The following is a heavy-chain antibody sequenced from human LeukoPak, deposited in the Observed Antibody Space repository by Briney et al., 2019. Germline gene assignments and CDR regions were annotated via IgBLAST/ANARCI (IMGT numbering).Heavy chain of an antibody. CDR3: VKDSYYYDNSGYYYVKDH. V-gene: IGHV3-23*01. CDR2: ISGSGGTT. J-gene: IGHJ4*02. D-gene: IGHD3-22*01. Sequence: GGSLRLSCAASGFTFSSYAMNWVRQAPGKGLEWVSGISGSGGTTYYADSVQGRFTISRDNSKNTLYVQMNSPRADDTAIYYCVKDSYYYDNSGYYYVKDHWGQGTLVTVSS. CDR1: GFTFSSYA.